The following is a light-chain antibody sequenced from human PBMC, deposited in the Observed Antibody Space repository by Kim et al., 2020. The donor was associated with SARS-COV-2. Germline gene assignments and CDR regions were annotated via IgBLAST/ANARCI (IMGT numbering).Light chain of an antibody. CDR2: GAS. J-gene: IGKJ1*01. V-gene: IGKV3-15*01. CDR3: KKNNNRQWT. CDR1: QSVSSN. Sequence: EIVMTQSPATLSVSPGERATLSCRASQSVSSNLAWYQQKPGQAPRLLIYGASTRATGIPDRFSGSGSGTEFTLTISSLQSDDVAVYYWKKNNNRQWTFGQGTKVDSK.